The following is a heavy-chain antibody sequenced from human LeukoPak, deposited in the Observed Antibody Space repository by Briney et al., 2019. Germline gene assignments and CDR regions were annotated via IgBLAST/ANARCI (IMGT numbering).Heavy chain of an antibody. J-gene: IGHJ6*02. D-gene: IGHD2-2*01. CDR2: INHSGST. CDR3: ARGLPVVVVPAAYYYYGMDV. CDR1: GGSFSGYY. Sequence: SETLSLTCAVYGGSFSGYYWSWIRQPPGKGREWIGEINHSGSTNYNPSLKSRVTISVDTSKNQFSLKLSSVTAADTAVYYCARGLPVVVVPAAYYYYGMDVWGQGTTVTVSS. V-gene: IGHV4-34*01.